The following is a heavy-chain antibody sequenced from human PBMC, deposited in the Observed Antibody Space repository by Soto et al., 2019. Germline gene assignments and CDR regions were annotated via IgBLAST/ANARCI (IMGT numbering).Heavy chain of an antibody. J-gene: IGHJ4*02. Sequence: PGESLKISCKASGYSFNSYWIGWVRQMPGKGLEWMGVIFPEDSNTRYSPSFQGQFTVSADKSITNAYRQWNSLKATDTALYYCARRLSDTSGYRYFDYWGQGTLVTVSS. CDR2: IFPEDSNT. V-gene: IGHV5-51*01. CDR1: GYSFNSYW. CDR3: ARRLSDTSGYRYFDY. D-gene: IGHD3-22*01.